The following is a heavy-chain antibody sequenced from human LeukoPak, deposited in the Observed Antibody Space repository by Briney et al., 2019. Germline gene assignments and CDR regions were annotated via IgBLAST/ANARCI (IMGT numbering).Heavy chain of an antibody. V-gene: IGHV3-23*01. Sequence: GGSLRLSCAVSGFTFTNFAMMWVRQAPGKGLQWVSSIAGDGATYYADSVRGRFMLSRDTSKNTLYLQMNSLTAEDTALYYCAKGAAAGLVDWFDPWGQGTLVTVSS. D-gene: IGHD6-25*01. CDR1: GFTFTNFA. J-gene: IGHJ5*02. CDR2: IAGDGAT. CDR3: AKGAAAGLVDWFDP.